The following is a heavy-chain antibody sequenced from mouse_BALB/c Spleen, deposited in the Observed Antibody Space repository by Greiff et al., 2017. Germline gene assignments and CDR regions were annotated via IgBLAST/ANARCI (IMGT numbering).Heavy chain of an antibody. CDR1: GFAFSSYD. CDR2: ISSGGGST. J-gene: IGHJ1*01. CDR3: ARHPPYDYDDWYFDV. V-gene: IGHV5-12-1*01. Sequence: DVHLVESGGGLVKPGGSLKLSCAASGFAFSSYDMSWVRQTPEKRLEWVAYISSGGGSTYYPDTVKGRFTISRDNAKNTLYLQMSSLKSEDTAMYYCARHPPYDYDDWYFDVWGAGTTVTVSS. D-gene: IGHD2-4*01.